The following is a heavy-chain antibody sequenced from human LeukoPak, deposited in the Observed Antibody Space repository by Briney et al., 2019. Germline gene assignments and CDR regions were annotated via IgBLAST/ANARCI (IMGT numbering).Heavy chain of an antibody. V-gene: IGHV3-7*01. CDR3: ARDLDYYATDY. J-gene: IGHJ4*02. D-gene: IGHD3/OR15-3a*01. CDR1: GFSLSRYW. Sequence: GGSLRLSCAASGFSLSRYWMSWVRQAPGQGLEWVANIGKDGSGNHYADSVKGRFTISRDNAKNSLYLQMNSLRADDTAVYYCARDLDYYATDYWGQGTLVTVPS. CDR2: IGKDGSGN.